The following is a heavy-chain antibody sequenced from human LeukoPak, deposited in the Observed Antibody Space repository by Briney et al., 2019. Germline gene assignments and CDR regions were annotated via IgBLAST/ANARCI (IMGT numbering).Heavy chain of an antibody. CDR3: AKDSQGRFGATFGY. CDR1: GFTFSSYA. V-gene: IGHV3-23*01. D-gene: IGHD3-10*02. J-gene: IGHJ4*02. Sequence: GGSLRLSCAASGFTFSSYAMSWVRQAPAKGLEWVSVVSGSGGSTYYADSVKGRFTISRDNSKNTLYLQMNSLRAEDTAVYYCAKDSQGRFGATFGYWGQGTLVTVSS. CDR2: VSGSGGST.